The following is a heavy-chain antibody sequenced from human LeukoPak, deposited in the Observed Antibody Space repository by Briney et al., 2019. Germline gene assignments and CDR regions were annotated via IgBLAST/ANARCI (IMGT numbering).Heavy chain of an antibody. CDR1: GGSISSYY. D-gene: IGHD5-12*01. CDR3: ARDGYSGNDGL. CDR2: IYHSGST. J-gene: IGHJ4*02. V-gene: IGHV4-59*01. Sequence: PSETLSLTCTVSGGSISSYYWSWIRQPPGKGLEWIGYIYHSGSTKYNPSLKSRVTISVDTSRNQFSLKMSSVTAADTAVYYCARDGYSGNDGLWGQGTLVTVSS.